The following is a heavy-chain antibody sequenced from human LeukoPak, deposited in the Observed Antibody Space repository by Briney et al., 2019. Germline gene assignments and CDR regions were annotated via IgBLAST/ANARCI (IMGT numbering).Heavy chain of an antibody. CDR1: GGSFSGYY. CDR3: ARAYNGNFRGFDY. V-gene: IGHV4-34*01. D-gene: IGHD1-7*01. J-gene: IGHJ4*02. CDR2: INHSGST. Sequence: PSETLSLTCAVYGGSFSGYYWSWIRQPPGKGLEWIGEINHSGSTNYNPSLKSRVTISVDTSKNQFSLKLSSVTAADTAVYYCARAYNGNFRGFDYWGQGTLVTVSS.